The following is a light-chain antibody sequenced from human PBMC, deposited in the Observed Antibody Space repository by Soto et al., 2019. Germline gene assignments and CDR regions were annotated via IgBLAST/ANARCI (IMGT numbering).Light chain of an antibody. CDR3: QPRSNWPPGT. CDR2: DAS. CDR1: QSVSSY. V-gene: IGKV3-11*01. J-gene: IGKJ4*01. Sequence: IVLTQSPATLSLSPGQRATLFCRASQSVSSYLAWYQQKPGQAPRLLLYDASSRATGIPARFSGSESGTDFPLTISSLEPEDSAVYYCQPRSNWPPGTFGGGTKVEIK.